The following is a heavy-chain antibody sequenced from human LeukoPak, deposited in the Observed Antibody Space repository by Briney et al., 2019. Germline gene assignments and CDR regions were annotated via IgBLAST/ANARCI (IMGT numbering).Heavy chain of an antibody. CDR3: EGVGATYDY. CDR1: GFTFSSYS. CDR2: ISSSSSYT. Sequence: GGSLRLSCAASGFTFSSYSMNWVRQAPGKGLEWVSSISSSSSYTYYADSVKGRFTISRDNAKNSLYLQMNSLRAEDTAVYYCEGVGATYDYWGQGTLVTVSS. V-gene: IGHV3-21*01. D-gene: IGHD1-26*01. J-gene: IGHJ4*02.